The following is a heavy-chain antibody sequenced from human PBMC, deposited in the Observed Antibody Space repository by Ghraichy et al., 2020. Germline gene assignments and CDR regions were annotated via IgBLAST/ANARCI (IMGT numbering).Heavy chain of an antibody. Sequence: LSLTCAASGFTFSSYWMSWVRQAPGKGLEWVANIKQDGSEKYYVDSVKGRFTISRDNAKNSLYLQMNSLRAEDTAVYYCARDMITMVRGAQWYFDYWGQGTLVTVSS. D-gene: IGHD3-10*01. CDR1: GFTFSSYW. CDR3: ARDMITMVRGAQWYFDY. J-gene: IGHJ4*02. CDR2: IKQDGSEK. V-gene: IGHV3-7*03.